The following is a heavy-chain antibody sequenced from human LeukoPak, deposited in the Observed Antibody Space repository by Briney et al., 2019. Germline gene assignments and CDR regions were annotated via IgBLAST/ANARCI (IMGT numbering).Heavy chain of an antibody. CDR1: GFTFSNHA. J-gene: IGHJ6*02. D-gene: IGHD6-13*01. Sequence: GGSLRLSCAASGFTFSNHAMSWVRQAPGKGLEWVAVIWYDGSNKYYADSVKGRFTISRDNSKNTLYLQMNSLRAEDTAVYYCARDHSSSWYVYYYYGMDVWGQGTTVTVSS. CDR3: ARDHSSSWYVYYYYGMDV. CDR2: IWYDGSNK. V-gene: IGHV3-33*08.